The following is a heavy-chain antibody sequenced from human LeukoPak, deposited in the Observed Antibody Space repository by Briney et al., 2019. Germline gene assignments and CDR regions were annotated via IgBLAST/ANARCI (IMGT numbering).Heavy chain of an antibody. CDR3: ARDQEGFDY. J-gene: IGHJ4*02. CDR1: GYTFTTNY. V-gene: IGHV1-46*01. Sequence: ASVKSSSKASGYTFTTNYIHGVGQAPGQGLEWMGMIYPRDGSTSYAQKFQGRVTVTRDTSTSTVHMELSGLRSEDTAVYYCARDQEGFDYWGQGTLVTVSS. CDR2: IYPRDGST.